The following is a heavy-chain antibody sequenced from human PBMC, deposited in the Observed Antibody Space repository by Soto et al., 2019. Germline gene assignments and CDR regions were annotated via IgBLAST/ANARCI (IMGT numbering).Heavy chain of an antibody. V-gene: IGHV2-26*01. CDR2: IFSNDEK. Sequence: SGPTLVNPTETLTLTCTVSGFSLSNARMGVSWIRQPPGKALEWLAHIFSNDEKSYSTSLKSRLTISKDTSKSQVVLTMTNMDPVDTATYYCARILTRSLWSGYHSFDYWGQGTLVTLAS. J-gene: IGHJ4*02. CDR1: GFSLSNARMG. CDR3: ARILTRSLWSGYHSFDY. D-gene: IGHD3-3*01.